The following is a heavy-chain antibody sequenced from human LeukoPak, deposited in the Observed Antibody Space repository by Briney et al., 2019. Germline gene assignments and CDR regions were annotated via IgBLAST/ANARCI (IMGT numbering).Heavy chain of an antibody. CDR3: ARSGLRWSDWYLDL. V-gene: IGHV1-69*13. CDR2: IIPIFGTA. CDR1: GGTFSSYA. D-gene: IGHD4-23*01. J-gene: IGHJ2*01. Sequence: SVTVSCKASGGTFSSYAISWVRQAPGQGLEWMGGIIPIFGTANYAQKFQGRVTITADESTSTAYMELSSLRSEDTAVYYCARSGLRWSDWYLDLWGRGTLVTVSS.